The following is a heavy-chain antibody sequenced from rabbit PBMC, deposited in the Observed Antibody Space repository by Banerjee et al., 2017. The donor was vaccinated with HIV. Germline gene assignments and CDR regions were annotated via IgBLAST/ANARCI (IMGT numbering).Heavy chain of an antibody. CDR1: GFSFSSSYY. D-gene: IGHD8-1*01. CDR2: IYAGSSGNT. Sequence: QSLEESGGDLVKPGASLTLTCTASGFSFSSSYYMCWVRQAPGKGLEWIGCIYAGSSGNTCYASWVNGRFTISKTSSTTVTLQMTSLTAADTATYFCARMYVSDSYYQEYFKLWGQGTLVTVS. V-gene: IGHV1S40*01. J-gene: IGHJ4*01. CDR3: ARMYVSDSYYQEYFKL.